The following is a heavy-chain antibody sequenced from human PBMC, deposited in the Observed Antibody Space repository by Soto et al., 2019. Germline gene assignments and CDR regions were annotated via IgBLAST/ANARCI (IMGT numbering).Heavy chain of an antibody. D-gene: IGHD5-12*01. CDR2: IIPIFGTA. CDR3: ARGPGTRGRLQFPYYYYYYGMDV. CDR1: GGTFSSYA. Sequence: SVTVSCTASGGTFSSYAISWVRQAPGQGLEWMGGIIPIFGTANYAQKFQGRVTITADESTSTAYMELSSLRSEDTAVYYCARGPGTRGRLQFPYYYYYYGMDVWGQGTTVTVSS. J-gene: IGHJ6*02. V-gene: IGHV1-69*13.